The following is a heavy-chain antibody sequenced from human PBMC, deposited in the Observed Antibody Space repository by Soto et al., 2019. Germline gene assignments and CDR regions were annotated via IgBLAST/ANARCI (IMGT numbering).Heavy chain of an antibody. V-gene: IGHV3-53*01. J-gene: IGHJ4*02. Sequence: EVQLVESGGGLIQPGGSLRLSCAASGFTVSSKYMTWVRQAPGKGLEWVSVIYGGGTTYYADSVKGRFTISRDNSKNTLYLQVNSLRAEDTAVYYCVQTTGWPGFDFWGQGTLATVSS. CDR2: IYGGGTT. CDR1: GFTVSSKY. CDR3: VQTTGWPGFDF. D-gene: IGHD6-19*01.